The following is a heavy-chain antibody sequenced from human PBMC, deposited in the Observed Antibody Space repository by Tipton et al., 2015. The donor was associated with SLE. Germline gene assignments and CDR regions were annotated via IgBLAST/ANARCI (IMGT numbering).Heavy chain of an antibody. CDR1: GYTFTSYD. CDR3: ARTSGFLWYFDL. D-gene: IGHD2/OR15-2a*01. Sequence: QVQLVQSGPEVKKPGASVKVSCKASGYTFTSYDINWVRQATGQGLEWMGWMNPNSGNTGYVQKFQGRVTITRNTPISTAYMELSSLRSEDTAVYYCARTSGFLWYFDLWGRGTLVTVSS. CDR2: MNPNSGNT. J-gene: IGHJ2*01. V-gene: IGHV1-8*01.